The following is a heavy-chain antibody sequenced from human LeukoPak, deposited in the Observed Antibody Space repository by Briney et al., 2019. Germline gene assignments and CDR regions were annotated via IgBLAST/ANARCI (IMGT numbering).Heavy chain of an antibody. V-gene: IGHV3-30-3*01. Sequence: GGSLRLSCAASGFTFSSYAMHWVRQAPGKGLEWVAVISYDGSNKYYADSVKGRFTISRDNSKNTLYLRMNSLRAEDTAVYYCARDGGFLEWLQTNDYYYGMDVWGQGTTVTVSS. D-gene: IGHD3-3*01. CDR1: GFTFSSYA. CDR3: ARDGGFLEWLQTNDYYYGMDV. CDR2: ISYDGSNK. J-gene: IGHJ6*02.